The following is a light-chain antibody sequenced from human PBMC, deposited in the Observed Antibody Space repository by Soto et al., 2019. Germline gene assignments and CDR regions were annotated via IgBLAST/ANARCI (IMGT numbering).Light chain of an antibody. V-gene: IGLV2-11*01. CDR3: CSDACSYIQVV. CDR2: DVS. CDR1: SSDVGSSNY. Sequence: QSALTQPRSVSGSPGQSVTISCTGTSSDVGSSNYVSWYQQHPGNAPHLMICDVSKRPSGVPDRFSGSKSGNTSSLTISGRQAEYEDDYYCCSDACSYIQVVFGGGTKLTVL. J-gene: IGLJ2*01.